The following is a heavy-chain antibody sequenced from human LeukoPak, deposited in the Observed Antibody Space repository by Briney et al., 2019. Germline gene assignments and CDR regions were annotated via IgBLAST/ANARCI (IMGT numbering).Heavy chain of an antibody. CDR1: GFTFSNYW. J-gene: IGHJ5*01. Sequence: GGSLRLSCAASGFTFSNYWMHWVGEAGGKGLVGVSRINSDETTTHYADSMKRRFTISRDNAKHTPYLQMTSLTAEDTAVYYCTRAAGSGSYFRFDPWGQGTLVTVSS. D-gene: IGHD1-26*01. CDR3: TRAAGSGSYFRFDP. V-gene: IGHV3-74*01. CDR2: INSDETTT.